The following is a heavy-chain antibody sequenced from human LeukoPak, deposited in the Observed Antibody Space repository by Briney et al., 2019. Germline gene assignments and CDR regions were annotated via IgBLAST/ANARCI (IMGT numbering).Heavy chain of an antibody. CDR2: IGSSSTSI. Sequence: GGSLRLSCAASGFTFSRLAMNWVRQAPGKGLEWVSAIGSSSTSIYYVDSVKGRFTISRDNAKNSLYLQMNSLRVEDTAVYYCARETGESFDYWGQGTLVTVSS. CDR1: GFTFSRLA. CDR3: ARETGESFDY. V-gene: IGHV3-21*01. J-gene: IGHJ4*02. D-gene: IGHD7-27*01.